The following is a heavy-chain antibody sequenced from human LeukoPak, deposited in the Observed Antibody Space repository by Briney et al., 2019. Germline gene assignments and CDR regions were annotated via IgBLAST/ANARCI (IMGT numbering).Heavy chain of an antibody. J-gene: IGHJ4*02. CDR2: IYYSGST. Sequence: PSETLSLTCTVSSGSISSYYWSWIRQPPGKGLEWIGYIYYSGSTNYNPSLKSRVTISVDTSKNQFSLKLSSVTAADTAVYYCARAAGPLAAPDFWGQGTPVTVSS. V-gene: IGHV4-59*01. D-gene: IGHD6-13*01. CDR1: SGSISSYY. CDR3: ARAAGPLAAPDF.